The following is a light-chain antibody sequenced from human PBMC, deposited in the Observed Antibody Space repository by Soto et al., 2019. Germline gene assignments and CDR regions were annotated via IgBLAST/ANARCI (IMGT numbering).Light chain of an antibody. Sequence: QSVLTQPASVSGSPGQSITISSTGTSSDVGGYNYVSWYQQYPGRVPKLLIYKVSNRPSGVSNRFSGSKSGNTASLTISGLQAEDEADYFCTSYTSSSTLYVFGTGTKVTV. CDR2: KVS. J-gene: IGLJ1*01. CDR3: TSYTSSSTLYV. CDR1: SSDVGGYNY. V-gene: IGLV2-14*01.